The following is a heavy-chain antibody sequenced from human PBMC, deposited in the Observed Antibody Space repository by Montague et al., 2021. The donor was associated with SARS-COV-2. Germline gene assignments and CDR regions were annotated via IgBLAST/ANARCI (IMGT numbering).Heavy chain of an antibody. CDR3: ARGFTHITIFEIVRHYSYFDS. D-gene: IGHD3-3*01. J-gene: IGHJ4*02. CDR1: GGSISDYY. CDR2: LYYSGST. Sequence: SETLSLTCSVSGGSISDYYWSWIRQPPGKGLEWIGHLYYSGSTTYKPSLKSRVTISVDTSKNQFSLKLRSVTAADTAVYYCARGFTHITIFEIVRHYSYFDSWGQGNLVTVSS. V-gene: IGHV4-59*12.